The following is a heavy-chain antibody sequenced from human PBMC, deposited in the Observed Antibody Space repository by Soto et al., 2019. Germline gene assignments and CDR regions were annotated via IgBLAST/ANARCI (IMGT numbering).Heavy chain of an antibody. CDR2: IKQDGSQK. V-gene: IGHV3-7*01. CDR3: ASDPGSYFRCGSCYSHYYYYYMDV. D-gene: IGHD2-15*01. Sequence: EVQLVESGGGLVQPGGSLRLACAASGFSFSSYWMSWVRQAPGKGLEWVANIKQDGSQKHYVDSVEGRFTISRDNAKNPLFLPKNCLRAEATAIYYRASDPGSYFRCGSCYSHYYYYYMDVWGIGATVTGSS. CDR1: GFSFSSYW. J-gene: IGHJ6*03.